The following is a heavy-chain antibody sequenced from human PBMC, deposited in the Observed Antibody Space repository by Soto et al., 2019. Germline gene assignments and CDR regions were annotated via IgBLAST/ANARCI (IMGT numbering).Heavy chain of an antibody. CDR2: ICPGGEE. Sequence: EFQVVESGGGLVRPGGSLRLSCTGSGFGVINSCMNWVRQAPGKGLEWVSVICPGGEEYYADAVKGRFTISRDNSKNTVYLQMDPLRVEDTAVYYCARGAFDWGQGTLVTVSS. J-gene: IGHJ4*02. CDR3: ARGAFD. CDR1: GFGVINSC. V-gene: IGHV3-66*01.